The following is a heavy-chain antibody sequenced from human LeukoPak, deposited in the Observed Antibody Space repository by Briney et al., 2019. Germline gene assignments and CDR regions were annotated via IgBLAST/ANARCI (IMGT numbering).Heavy chain of an antibody. D-gene: IGHD5-18*01. V-gene: IGHV4-59*01. CDR3: ARADTAMGFGY. CDR2: IYYSRNT. Sequence: PSETLSLTCTVSGGSISNYFWSWIRQPPGKGLEWIGYIYYSRNTNYNPSLKSRVTISVDTSKNQFSLKVTSATAADTAVYYCARADTAMGFGYWGQGTLVTVSS. CDR1: GGSISNYF. J-gene: IGHJ4*02.